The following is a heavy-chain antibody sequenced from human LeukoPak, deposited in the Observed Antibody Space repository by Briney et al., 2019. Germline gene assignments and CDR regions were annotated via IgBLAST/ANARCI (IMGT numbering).Heavy chain of an antibody. CDR1: GDSVSSNSAA. J-gene: IGHJ6*02. Sequence: SQTLSLTCVISGDSVSSNSAAWNWIRQSPSRGLEWLGRTYYRSRWYSDYAVSVKSRITVKPDTSKNQFSLQLNSVTPEDTAVYYCARGRRFYYGMDVWGQGTTVTVSS. CDR2: TYYRSRWYS. D-gene: IGHD3-16*01. V-gene: IGHV6-1*01. CDR3: ARGRRFYYGMDV.